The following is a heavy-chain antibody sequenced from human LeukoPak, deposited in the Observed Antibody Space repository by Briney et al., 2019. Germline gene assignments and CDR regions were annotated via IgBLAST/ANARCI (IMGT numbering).Heavy chain of an antibody. J-gene: IGHJ5*02. Sequence: GGSLRLSCAASGFTFSSYAMSWVRQAPAKGLEWVSDISGNGGRTYYADSVKGRFTISRDNSKNTLYLQMNSLRAEDTAVYYCAKVRDLDTVLGRFDNWGQGTLVTVSS. D-gene: IGHD5-18*01. CDR1: GFTFSSYA. CDR2: ISGNGGRT. V-gene: IGHV3-23*01. CDR3: AKVRDLDTVLGRFDN.